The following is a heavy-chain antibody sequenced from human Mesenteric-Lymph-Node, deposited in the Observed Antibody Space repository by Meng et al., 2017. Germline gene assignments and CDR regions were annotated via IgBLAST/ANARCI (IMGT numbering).Heavy chain of an antibody. V-gene: IGHV3-33*01. CDR1: GFTFSSSG. D-gene: IGHD1-26*01. CDR2: IWYDGSNK. CDR3: AREPIWWELLPEERYYYDYYGMDV. J-gene: IGHJ6*02. Sequence: GESLKISCAASGFTFSSSGMHLVRQAPGKGLEWVAVIWYDGSNKYYADSVKGRFTISRDNSKNTLYLQMNSLRAEDTAVYYCAREPIWWELLPEERYYYDYYGMDVWGQGTTVTVSS.